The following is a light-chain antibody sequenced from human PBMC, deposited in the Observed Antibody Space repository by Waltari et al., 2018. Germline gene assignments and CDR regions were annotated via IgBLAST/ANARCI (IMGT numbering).Light chain of an antibody. Sequence: DLQMTQSPSTLSASVADRVTLTCRASQNINSWLAWYQQKPGMAPKLLIFKASTLESVVPSRFSGSGSGTEFTLTIGSLQPDDLATYYCQQYRTNPWAFGQGTKV. CDR2: KAS. V-gene: IGKV1-5*03. CDR3: QQYRTNPWA. CDR1: QNINSW. J-gene: IGKJ1*01.